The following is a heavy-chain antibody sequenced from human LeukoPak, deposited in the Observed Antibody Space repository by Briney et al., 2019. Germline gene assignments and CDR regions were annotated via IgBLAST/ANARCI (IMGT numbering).Heavy chain of an antibody. CDR1: GFTVSSNY. CDR2: IYSGGST. Sequence: GGSLRLSCAASGFTVSSNYMNWVRQAPGKGLEWVSVIYSGGSTYYADSVKGRFTISRDNSKNTLYLQMNSLRAEDTAVYYCARDRTTYYYGSMDVWGQGTTVTVS. J-gene: IGHJ6*02. D-gene: IGHD3-10*01. CDR3: ARDRTTYYYGSMDV. V-gene: IGHV3-66*01.